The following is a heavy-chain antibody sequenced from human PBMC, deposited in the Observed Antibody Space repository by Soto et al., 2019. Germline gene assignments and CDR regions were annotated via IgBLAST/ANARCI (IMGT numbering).Heavy chain of an antibody. J-gene: IGHJ6*02. CDR2: INHSGST. Sequence: PSEPLSLTCAVYCGSFSGYYWSWIRQPPGKGLEWIGEINHSGSTNYNPSLKSRVTISVDTSKNQFSLKLSSVTAADTAVYYCARGRSRGWYPDYYYGMDFWGQGTTGTGS. CDR3: ARGRSRGWYPDYYYGMDF. D-gene: IGHD6-19*01. CDR1: CGSFSGYY. V-gene: IGHV4-34*01.